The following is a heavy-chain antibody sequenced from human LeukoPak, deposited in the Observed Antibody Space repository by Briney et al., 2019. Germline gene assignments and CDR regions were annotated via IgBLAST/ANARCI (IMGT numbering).Heavy chain of an antibody. CDR1: GGTFSSYA. Sequence: GASVKVSCKASGGTFSSYAISWVRQAPGQGLEWMGGIIPIFGTANYAQKFQGRVTITRDTSASTAYMELSSLRSEDTAVYYCARASVVRGVINWFDPWGQGTLVTVSS. V-gene: IGHV1-69*05. CDR3: ARASVVRGVINWFDP. D-gene: IGHD3-10*01. J-gene: IGHJ5*02. CDR2: IIPIFGTA.